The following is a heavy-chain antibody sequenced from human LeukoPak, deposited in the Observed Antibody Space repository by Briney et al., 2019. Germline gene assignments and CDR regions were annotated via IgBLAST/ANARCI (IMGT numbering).Heavy chain of an antibody. D-gene: IGHD1-26*01. V-gene: IGHV3-74*01. Sequence: RALRLSCDTSGFTFRAYWMHWVRQVPGQGRVWVSRISPNGIRTTYADSAKGRFTISKDNAQNRLYLQMNSLGVEDRAVYYCAGDPGDGTYGKFDYWGQGTLVTVSS. CDR3: AGDPGDGTYGKFDY. J-gene: IGHJ4*02. CDR1: GFTFRAYW. CDR2: ISPNGIRT.